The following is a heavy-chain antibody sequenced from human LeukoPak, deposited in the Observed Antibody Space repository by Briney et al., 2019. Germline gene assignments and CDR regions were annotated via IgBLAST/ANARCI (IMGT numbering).Heavy chain of an antibody. D-gene: IGHD3-10*01. J-gene: IGHJ3*02. Sequence: SQTLSLTCAISGDSVSSNSAAWNWIRQSPSRGLEWLGRTYYRSKWYNDYAVSVKSRITINPDTSKNQFSLQLNSVTPEDTAVYYCSRVHKAFDGARDTFDIWGQGTMVTVPS. CDR2: TYYRSKWYN. CDR1: GDSVSSNSAA. CDR3: SRVHKAFDGARDTFDI. V-gene: IGHV6-1*01.